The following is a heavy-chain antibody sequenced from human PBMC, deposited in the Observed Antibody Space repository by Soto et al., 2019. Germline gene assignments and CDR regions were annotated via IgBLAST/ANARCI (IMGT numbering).Heavy chain of an antibody. D-gene: IGHD5-12*01. CDR2: IYYSGST. CDR1: GGSISSSSYY. J-gene: IGHJ5*02. CDR3: ATLKGYSGYDP. V-gene: IGHV4-39*01. Sequence: QLQLQESGPGLVKPSETLSLTCTVSGGSISSSSYYWGWIRQPPGKGLEWIGSIYYSGSTYYNPSLKSRVTISVDTSKNQFPLKLSSVTAADTAVYYCATLKGYSGYDPWGQGTLVTVSS.